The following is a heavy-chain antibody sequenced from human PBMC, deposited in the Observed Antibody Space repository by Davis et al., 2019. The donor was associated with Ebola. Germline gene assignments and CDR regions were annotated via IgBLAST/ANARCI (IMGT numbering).Heavy chain of an antibody. Sequence: GESLKISCQGSGYDFANYWIGWVRQMPGKGLEWMGLIYPGDFDSRYRPSFQGQVTISVDKSISAAYLQWSSLEASDSGTYYCVRRPSLVGAPFDYWGQGTLVTVSS. CDR3: VRRPSLVGAPFDY. D-gene: IGHD1-26*01. J-gene: IGHJ4*02. CDR2: IYPGDFDS. V-gene: IGHV5-51*01. CDR1: GYDFANYW.